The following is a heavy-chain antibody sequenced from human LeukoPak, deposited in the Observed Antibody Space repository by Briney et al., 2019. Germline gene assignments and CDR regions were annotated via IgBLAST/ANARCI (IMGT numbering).Heavy chain of an antibody. Sequence: GASVKVSCKASGYSFKIYAISWVRQAPGQGLEWMGWISTYDGDTNYAQKVQGRVTMTTDTSTSTAYMELRSLRSDDTAVYYCASSTAVGSSWSYFDYWGQGTLVTVSS. J-gene: IGHJ4*02. V-gene: IGHV1-18*01. CDR2: ISTYDGDT. CDR1: GYSFKIYA. D-gene: IGHD6-13*01. CDR3: ASSTAVGSSWSYFDY.